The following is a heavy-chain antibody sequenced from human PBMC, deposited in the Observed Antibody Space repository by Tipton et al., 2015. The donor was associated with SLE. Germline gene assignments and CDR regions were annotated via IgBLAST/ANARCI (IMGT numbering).Heavy chain of an antibody. D-gene: IGHD6-13*01. CDR1: DGSISSGSYY. Sequence: TLSLTCTVSDGSISSGSYYWSWIRQPAGKGLEWIGYIYTSGSTNYNPSLKSRVTISVDTSKNQFSLKLSSVTAADTAVYYCAREGYSSSWYGAGTVEAFDIWGQGTMVTVSS. CDR3: AREGYSSSWYGAGTVEAFDI. CDR2: IYTSGST. J-gene: IGHJ3*02. V-gene: IGHV4-61*09.